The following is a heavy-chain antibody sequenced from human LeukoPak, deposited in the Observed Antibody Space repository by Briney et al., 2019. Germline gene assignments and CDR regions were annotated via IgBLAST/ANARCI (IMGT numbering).Heavy chain of an antibody. V-gene: IGHV4-30-4*01. CDR1: GGSISSGDYY. J-gene: IGHJ6*02. D-gene: IGHD7-27*01. Sequence: SETLSLTCTVSGGSISSGDYYWSWIRQPPGTGLEWIGYIYYSGSTYYNPSLKSRVTISVDTSKNQFSLKLSSVTAADTAVYYCASGDNEVYYYYGMDVWGQGTTVTVSS. CDR2: IYYSGST. CDR3: ASGDNEVYYYYGMDV.